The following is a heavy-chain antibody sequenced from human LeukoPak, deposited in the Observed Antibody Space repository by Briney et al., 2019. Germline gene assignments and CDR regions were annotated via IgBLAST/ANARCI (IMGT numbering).Heavy chain of an antibody. CDR1: GFTFSSYS. CDR3: AREESSSSGYYFDY. CDR2: ISSSSTI. Sequence: GGSLRLSCAASGFTFSSYSMNWVRQAPGKGLEWVSYISSSSTIYYADSVKGRFTISRDNAKNSLYLQMNSLRAEDTAVYYCAREESSSSGYYFDYWGQGTLVTVSS. J-gene: IGHJ4*02. V-gene: IGHV3-48*01. D-gene: IGHD6-6*01.